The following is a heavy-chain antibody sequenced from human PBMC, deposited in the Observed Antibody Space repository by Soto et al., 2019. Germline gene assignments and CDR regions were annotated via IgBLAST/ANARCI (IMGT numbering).Heavy chain of an antibody. V-gene: IGHV1-8*01. Sequence: QVQLVQSGAEVKKPGASVKVSCKASGYTFTSYDISWVRQATGQGLEWMGWMNPNSGNTGYAQKFQGRVTMTRNTSISTAYMELSSLRSEDTAVYYCARERSAPGTGWFDPWGQGTLVTVSS. J-gene: IGHJ5*02. D-gene: IGHD6-13*01. CDR2: MNPNSGNT. CDR1: GYTFTSYD. CDR3: ARERSAPGTGWFDP.